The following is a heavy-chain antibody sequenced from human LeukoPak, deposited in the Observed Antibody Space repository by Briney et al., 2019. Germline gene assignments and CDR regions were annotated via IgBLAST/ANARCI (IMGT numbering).Heavy chain of an antibody. Sequence: PGGSLRLSCAASGFTFRDYAMSWVRQAPGKGLEWVAVISYDGSNKYYADSVKGRFTISRDNSKNTLYLQMNSLRAEDTAVYYCAILGDYDFDYWGQGTLVTVSS. V-gene: IGHV3-30-3*01. CDR3: AILGDYDFDY. J-gene: IGHJ4*02. CDR2: ISYDGSNK. D-gene: IGHD4-17*01. CDR1: GFTFRDYA.